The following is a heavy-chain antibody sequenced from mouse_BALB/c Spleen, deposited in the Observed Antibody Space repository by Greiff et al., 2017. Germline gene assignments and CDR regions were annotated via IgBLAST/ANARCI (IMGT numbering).Heavy chain of an antibody. CDR3: AKNYYGSSYGWAMDY. CDR1: GFTFSSYA. J-gene: IGHJ4*01. V-gene: IGHV5-9-4*01. Sequence: EVKLQESGGGLVKPGGSLKLSCAASGFTFSSYAMSWVRQSPEKRLEWVAEISSGGSYTYYPDTVTGRFTISRDNAKNTLYLEMSSLRSEDTAMYYCAKNYYGSSYGWAMDYWGQGTSVTVSS. D-gene: IGHD1-1*01. CDR2: ISSGGSYT.